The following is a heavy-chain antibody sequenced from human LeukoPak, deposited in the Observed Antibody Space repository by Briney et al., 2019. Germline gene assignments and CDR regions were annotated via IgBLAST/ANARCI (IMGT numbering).Heavy chain of an antibody. CDR1: GGSISSYY. V-gene: IGHV4-59*01. CDR2: IYYSGST. CDR3: ARDYYDFWSGYHSGYMDV. Sequence: SENLSLTCTVSGGSISSYYWSWIRQPPGKGLEWIGYIYYSGSTNYNPSLKSRVTISVDTSKNQFSLKLGSVTAADTAVYYCARDYYDFWSGYHSGYMDVWGKGTTVTVSS. D-gene: IGHD3-3*01. J-gene: IGHJ6*03.